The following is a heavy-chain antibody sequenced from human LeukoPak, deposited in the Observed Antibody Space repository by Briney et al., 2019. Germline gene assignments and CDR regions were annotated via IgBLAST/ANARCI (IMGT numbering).Heavy chain of an antibody. CDR3: ALGLVTDY. CDR1: GFTVSSNF. V-gene: IGHV3-66*01. D-gene: IGHD3-9*01. Sequence: PGGSPRLSCAASGFTVSSNFMSWVRQAPGKGLEWVSVIYSGGSTYYADSVKGRFTISRDNSKNTLYLQMNSLRVEDTAVCYCALGLVTDYWGQGTLVTVSS. J-gene: IGHJ4*02. CDR2: IYSGGST.